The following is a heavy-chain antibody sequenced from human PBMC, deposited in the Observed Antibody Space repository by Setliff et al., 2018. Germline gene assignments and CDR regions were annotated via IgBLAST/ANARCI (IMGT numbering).Heavy chain of an antibody. D-gene: IGHD3-10*01. CDR3: ARRPRAVYGSGRRNWFLDY. CDR1: GYTFTNYH. V-gene: IGHV1-18*04. Sequence: ASVKVSCKASGYTFTNYHMHWVRQAPGQGLEWLGWISVYSGNTDYAQNFQGRVTMTADTSTSTAYMELRSLTSDDTAVYYCARRPRAVYGSGRRNWFLDYWGQGTLVTVSS. CDR2: ISVYSGNT. J-gene: IGHJ4*02.